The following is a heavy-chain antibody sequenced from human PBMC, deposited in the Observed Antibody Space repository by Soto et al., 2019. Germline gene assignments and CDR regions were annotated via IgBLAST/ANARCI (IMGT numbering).Heavy chain of an antibody. CDR3: ARAGYSSSAEDYYYGMDV. V-gene: IGHV1-2*04. D-gene: IGHD6-6*01. CDR1: GYTFTNYG. J-gene: IGHJ6*02. CDR2: INANSGGT. Sequence: GASVKVSCKASGYTFTNYGISWVRQAPGQGPEWMGWINANSGGTNYAQKFQGWVTMTRDTSISTAYMELSRLRSDDTAVYYCARAGYSSSAEDYYYGMDVWGQGTTVTVSS.